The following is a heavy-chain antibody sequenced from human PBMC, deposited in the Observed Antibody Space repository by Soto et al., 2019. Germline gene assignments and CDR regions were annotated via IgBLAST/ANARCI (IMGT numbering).Heavy chain of an antibody. V-gene: IGHV4-39*02. CDR3: ARDPRIAAAGTVGWFDP. D-gene: IGHD6-13*01. Sequence: SETLSLTCTVSGGSISSSSYYWGWIRQPPGKGLEWIGSIYYSGSTYYNPSLKSRVTISVDTSKNQFSLKLSSVTAADTAVYYCARDPRIAAAGTVGWFDPWGQGTLVTVSS. J-gene: IGHJ5*02. CDR2: IYYSGST. CDR1: GGSISSSSYY.